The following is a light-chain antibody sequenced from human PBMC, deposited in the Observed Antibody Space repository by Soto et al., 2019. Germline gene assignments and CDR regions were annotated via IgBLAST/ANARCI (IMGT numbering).Light chain of an antibody. CDR1: SSDVGGYNY. V-gene: IGLV2-8*01. CDR3: SSYAGSSNWV. Sequence: ALTQPPSASGSPGQSVTISCTGTSSDVGGYNYVSWYQQHPGKAPKLMIYEVSKRPSGVPDRFSGSKSGNTASLTVSGLQVEDEADYYCSSYAGSSNWVFGEGTKLTVL. J-gene: IGLJ3*02. CDR2: EVS.